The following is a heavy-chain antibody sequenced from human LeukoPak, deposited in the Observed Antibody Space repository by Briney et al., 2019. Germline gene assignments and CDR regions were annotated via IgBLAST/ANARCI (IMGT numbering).Heavy chain of an antibody. CDR2: ISAYNGNT. J-gene: IGHJ6*02. Sequence: ASVKVSCKASGYTFTSYGISWVRQAPGQGLEWMGWISAYNGNTNYAQKLQGRVTMTTDTSTSTAYMELRSLRSDDTAVYYCARGPYGSGWYYYYGMDVWGQGTTVTVSS. D-gene: IGHD6-19*01. CDR3: ARGPYGSGWYYYYGMDV. V-gene: IGHV1-18*01. CDR1: GYTFTSYG.